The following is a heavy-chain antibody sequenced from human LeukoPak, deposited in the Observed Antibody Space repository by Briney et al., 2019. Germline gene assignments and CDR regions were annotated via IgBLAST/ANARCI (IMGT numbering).Heavy chain of an antibody. D-gene: IGHD6-13*01. Sequence: SVKVSCKASGGTFSSYAISWVRQAPGQGLEWMGGIIPIFGTANYAQKFQGRVTITTDESTSTAYMELSSLRSEDTAVYYCARDSVNLGIAAAGNDYWGRGTLVTVSS. CDR3: ARDSVNLGIAAAGNDY. CDR2: IIPIFGTA. CDR1: GGTFSSYA. V-gene: IGHV1-69*05. J-gene: IGHJ4*02.